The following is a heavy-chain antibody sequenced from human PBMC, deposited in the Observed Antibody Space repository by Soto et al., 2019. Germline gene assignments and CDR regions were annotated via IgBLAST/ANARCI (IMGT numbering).Heavy chain of an antibody. V-gene: IGHV1-18*01. D-gene: IGHD3-3*01. CDR2: MSGFNGKT. J-gene: IGHJ4*02. Sequence: QVQLVPSGAEAKKPGASVKVSCKVSGYTFTSYGVAWVRQAPGQGLEWLGWMSGFNGKTDYSPRLQGRVTLTTDTSTSTAYMELGSLRSDDTAVYYCARADSETGGNYSWNSFDHWGQGTLVTVSS. CDR1: GYTFTSYG. CDR3: ARADSETGGNYSWNSFDH.